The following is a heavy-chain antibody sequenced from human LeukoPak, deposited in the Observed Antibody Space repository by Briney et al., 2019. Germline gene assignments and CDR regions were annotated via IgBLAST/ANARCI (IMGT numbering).Heavy chain of an antibody. Sequence: GGSLRLSCVAPGFTFSSYSMNCVRQAPGKGLECVSYISSGSSSIYCTDSVKGRFSISRDNAKKSLYLQMNSLRAEDTGVYYCASDDTVITSYYYYYGMDVWGQGTTVTVSS. CDR2: ISSGSSSI. J-gene: IGHJ6*02. CDR1: GFTFSSYS. V-gene: IGHV3-48*04. CDR3: ASDDTVITSYYYYYGMDV. D-gene: IGHD4-23*01.